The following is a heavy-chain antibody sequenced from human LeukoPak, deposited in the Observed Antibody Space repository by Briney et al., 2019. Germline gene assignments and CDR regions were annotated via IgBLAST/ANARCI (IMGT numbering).Heavy chain of an antibody. Sequence: PSETLSLTCTVSGGSISSDTYYWGWLRQPPGKGLEWIGNIYYSGSTYYNPSLKSRVTISVDTSKNQFSLKLSSVTAGDTAVYYCGSGGGAVAGRNFDYWGQGTLVSVFS. V-gene: IGHV4-39*01. CDR2: IYYSGST. CDR3: GSGGGAVAGRNFDY. J-gene: IGHJ4*02. CDR1: GGSISSDTYY. D-gene: IGHD6-19*01.